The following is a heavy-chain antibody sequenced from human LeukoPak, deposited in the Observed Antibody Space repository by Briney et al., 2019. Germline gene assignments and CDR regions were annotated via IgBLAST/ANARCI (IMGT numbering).Heavy chain of an antibody. CDR1: GFTFSDYY. D-gene: IGHD3-22*01. CDR3: AKTQRDYYDSSGYLGY. J-gene: IGHJ4*02. Sequence: GGSLRLSCAASGFTFSDYYMSWIRQAPGKGLEWVSYISSSSYTNYADSVKGRFTISRDNSKNSLYLQMNSLRTEDTALYYCAKTQRDYYDSSGYLGYWGQGTLVTVSS. CDR2: ISSSSYT. V-gene: IGHV3-11*03.